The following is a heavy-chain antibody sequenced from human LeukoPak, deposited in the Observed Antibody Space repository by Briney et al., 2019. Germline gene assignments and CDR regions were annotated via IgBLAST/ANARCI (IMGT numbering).Heavy chain of an antibody. Sequence: SETLSLTCTVSGGSISSSSYYWGWIRQPPGKGLEWIGSIYYSGSTYYNPSLKSRVTISVDTPKNQFSLKLSSVTAADTAVYYCARDRGIVGATRRLTPGYYFDYGGQGTLVTVSS. D-gene: IGHD1-26*01. V-gene: IGHV4-39*07. CDR2: IYYSGST. CDR3: ARDRGIVGATRRLTPGYYFDY. CDR1: GGSISSSSYY. J-gene: IGHJ4*02.